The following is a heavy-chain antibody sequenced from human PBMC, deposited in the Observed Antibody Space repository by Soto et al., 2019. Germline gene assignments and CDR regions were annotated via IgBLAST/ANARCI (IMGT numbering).Heavy chain of an antibody. CDR2: IKQDGSEK. J-gene: IGHJ4*02. V-gene: IGHV3-7*05. Sequence: GGSLRLSCAASGFTFSSYWMSWVRQAPGKGLEWVANIKQDGSEKYYVDSVKGRFTISRDNAKNSLYLQMNSLRAEDTAVYYCAREIGRRTVTRFDYWGQGTLVTVSS. D-gene: IGHD4-17*01. CDR3: AREIGRRTVTRFDY. CDR1: GFTFSSYW.